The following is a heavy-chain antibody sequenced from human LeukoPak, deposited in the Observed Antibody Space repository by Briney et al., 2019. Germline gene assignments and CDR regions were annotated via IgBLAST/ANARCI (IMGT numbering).Heavy chain of an antibody. Sequence: PPGGSLRLSCQASGFIFRNYAMTWVRQAPGKGLEWLSNINGGGHSTYYADSVKGRFTISRDNSKNTLYLQINNLRVEDTALYYCARESSRFGELPYYWGQGTLVTVSS. CDR3: ARESSRFGELPYY. CDR2: INGGGHST. J-gene: IGHJ4*02. V-gene: IGHV3-23*01. CDR1: GFIFRNYA. D-gene: IGHD3-10*01.